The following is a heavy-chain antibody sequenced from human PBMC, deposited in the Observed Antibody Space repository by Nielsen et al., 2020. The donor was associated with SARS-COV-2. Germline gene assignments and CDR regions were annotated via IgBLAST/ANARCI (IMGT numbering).Heavy chain of an antibody. D-gene: IGHD2-2*01. Sequence: SETLSPTCAVAGGSVSSNDWWTWVRQSPGTGLEWIGEVSHSGSINYNPSLKSRVTLSIDKSKRQFSLRLTSVSAADMAVYFCARGDLVVVPSPILGLGSFFYYFYLYVWGKGTTVTGSS. CDR2: VSHSGSI. CDR3: ARGDLVVVPSPILGLGSFFYYFYLYV. CDR1: GGSVSSNDW. J-gene: IGHJ6*03. V-gene: IGHV4-4*02.